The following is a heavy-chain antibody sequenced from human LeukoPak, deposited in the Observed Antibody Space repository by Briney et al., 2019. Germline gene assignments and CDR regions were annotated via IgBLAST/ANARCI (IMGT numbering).Heavy chain of an antibody. CDR1: DYTFTSYG. D-gene: IGHD6-6*01. V-gene: IGHV1-46*01. CDR2: INPRGGST. Sequence: ASVKVSCKASDYTFTSYGISWVRQAPRQGLEWMGIINPRGGSTDYAQKFQGRVTMTRDMSTSTVYMDLSSLRSEATAVYYCARGEYSSPRSAFDIWGQGTMVTVSS. CDR3: ARGEYSSPRSAFDI. J-gene: IGHJ3*02.